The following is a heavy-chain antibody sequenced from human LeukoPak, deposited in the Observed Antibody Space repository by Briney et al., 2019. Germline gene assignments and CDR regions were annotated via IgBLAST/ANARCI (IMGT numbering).Heavy chain of an antibody. D-gene: IGHD2-15*01. CDR1: GFTFSSYA. CDR2: IYSGGST. CDR3: AISIVVVVAATNYYGMDV. J-gene: IGHJ6*02. V-gene: IGHV3-53*01. Sequence: GGSLRLSCAASGFTFSSYAMSWVRQAPGKGLEWVSVIYSGGSTYYADSVKGRFTISRDNSKNTLYLQMNSLRAEDTAVYYCAISIVVVVAATNYYGMDVWGQGTTVTVSS.